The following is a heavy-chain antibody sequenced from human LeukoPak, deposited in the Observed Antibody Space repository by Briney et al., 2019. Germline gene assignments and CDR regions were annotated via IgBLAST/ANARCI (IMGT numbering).Heavy chain of an antibody. J-gene: IGHJ6*02. D-gene: IGHD3-10*01. CDR2: TYQSGST. Sequence: SETLSLTCTVSGYSIRSGYYWGWIRQPPGKGLEWIACTYQSGSTYYNPSLKSRVTISVDTSKNQFSLKLSSVTAADTAVYYCARSKALYGSGSYYGPLHYYGMDVWGQGTTVTVSS. V-gene: IGHV4-38-2*02. CDR1: GYSIRSGYY. CDR3: ARSKALYGSGSYYGPLHYYGMDV.